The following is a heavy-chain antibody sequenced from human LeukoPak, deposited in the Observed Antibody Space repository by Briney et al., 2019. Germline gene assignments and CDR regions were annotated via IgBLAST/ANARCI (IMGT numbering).Heavy chain of an antibody. CDR1: GASISNNY. CDR3: AKTVESYYYYMDV. J-gene: IGHJ6*03. V-gene: IGHV4-4*07. Sequence: SETLSLTCTVSGASISNNYWSWIRKAAGKRPEWIGRIYSSGSTYYNPSLKSRVTMSVDTSKNQFSLRMTSVTAADTAVYYCAKTVESYYYYMDVWGKGATVTVYS. D-gene: IGHD3-3*01. CDR2: IYSSGST.